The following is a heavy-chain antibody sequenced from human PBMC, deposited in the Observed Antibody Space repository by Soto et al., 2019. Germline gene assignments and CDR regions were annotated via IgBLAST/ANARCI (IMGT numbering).Heavy chain of an antibody. Sequence: GGSLRLSCAASGFTFSSYWMSWVRQAPGKGLEWVASIKQDGSERYYVDSVKGRFTISRDNAKKSLYLQMGSLSDEDTAVYYCVRDLGSGWYGGYWGQGTLVTVSS. D-gene: IGHD6-19*01. J-gene: IGHJ4*02. CDR3: VRDLGSGWYGGY. CDR1: GFTFSSYW. CDR2: IKQDGSER. V-gene: IGHV3-7*01.